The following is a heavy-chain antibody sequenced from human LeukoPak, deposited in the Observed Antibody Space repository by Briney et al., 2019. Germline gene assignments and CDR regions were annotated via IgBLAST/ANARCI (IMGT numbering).Heavy chain of an antibody. CDR3: ARATGLDSSSWVDLYYFDY. D-gene: IGHD6-13*01. Sequence: SETLSLTCTVSGGSISSYYWSWIRQAAGKGLEWIGRIYPSGSTNYNPSLKSRVTMSVDTSKNQFSLKLSSETAADTAVYYCARATGLDSSSWVDLYYFDYWGQGTLVTVS. CDR2: IYPSGST. V-gene: IGHV4-4*07. J-gene: IGHJ4*02. CDR1: GGSISSYY.